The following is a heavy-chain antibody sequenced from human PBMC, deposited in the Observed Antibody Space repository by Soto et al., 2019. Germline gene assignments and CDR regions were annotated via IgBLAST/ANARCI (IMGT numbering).Heavy chain of an antibody. D-gene: IGHD2-2*01. CDR1: GFTFDDYA. CDR2: ISWNSGSI. J-gene: IGHJ4*02. Sequence: GGSLRLSCAASGFTFDDYAMHWVRQAPGKGLEWVSGISWNSGSIGYADSVKGRFTISRDNAKNSLYLQMNSLRAEDTALYYCAKDIRSAATPTFDFWGQGTQVTVSS. V-gene: IGHV3-9*01. CDR3: AKDIRSAATPTFDF.